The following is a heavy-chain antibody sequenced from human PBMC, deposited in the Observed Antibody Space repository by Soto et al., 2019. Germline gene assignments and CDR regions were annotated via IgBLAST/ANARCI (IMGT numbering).Heavy chain of an antibody. J-gene: IGHJ6*02. CDR3: ARDILPNLIAAAGTYYYGMDV. CDR1: GFTFNTFA. D-gene: IGHD6-13*01. CDR2: IGGSGTST. Sequence: GGSLSLSCIASGFTFNTFAISWVRQAPGKGLEWVSGIGGSGTSTFYAASVKGRFTIARDNSKNTLYLQMNSLRAEDTAVYYCARDILPNLIAAAGTYYYGMDVWGQGTTVTVSS. V-gene: IGHV3-23*01.